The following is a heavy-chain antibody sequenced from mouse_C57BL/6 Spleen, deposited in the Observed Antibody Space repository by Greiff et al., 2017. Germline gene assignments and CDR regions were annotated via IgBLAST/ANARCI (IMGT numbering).Heavy chain of an antibody. CDR3: AVSPGGTGSFAY. Sequence: EVQLQQSGPELVKPGASVKIPCKASGYTFTDYNMDWVKQSHGKSLEWIGDINPNNGGTIYNQKFKGKATLTVDKSSSTAYMELRSLTSEDTAVXYCAVSPGGTGSFAYWGQGTLVTVSA. CDR1: GYTFTDYN. D-gene: IGHD4-1*01. J-gene: IGHJ3*01. V-gene: IGHV1-18*01. CDR2: INPNNGGT.